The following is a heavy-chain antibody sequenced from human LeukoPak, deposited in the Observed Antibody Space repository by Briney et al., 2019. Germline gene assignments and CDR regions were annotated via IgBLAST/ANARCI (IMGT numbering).Heavy chain of an antibody. CDR3: ARGVFYSYGCFDY. D-gene: IGHD5-18*01. Sequence: PSETLSLTCAVYGGSFSGYYWSWIRQPPGKGLEWIGEINHSGSTNYNPSLKSRVIISVDTSKNQFSLKLSSVTAADTAVYYCARGVFYSYGCFDYWGQGTLVTVSS. CDR1: GGSFSGYY. CDR2: INHSGST. J-gene: IGHJ4*02. V-gene: IGHV4-34*01.